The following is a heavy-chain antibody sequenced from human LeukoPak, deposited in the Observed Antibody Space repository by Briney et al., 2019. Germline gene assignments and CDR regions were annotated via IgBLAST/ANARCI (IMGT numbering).Heavy chain of an antibody. CDR2: ISGSGGST. CDR1: GFTFSTYA. V-gene: IGHV3-23*01. Sequence: GGSLRLSCAASGFTFSTYAMNWVRQAPGKGLEWVSGISGSGGSTWYADSVKGRFTISRDNSKNTLYLQMNRLRAEDTATYYCAKYKTGPPYGLDVWGQGTTVTVSS. J-gene: IGHJ6*02. D-gene: IGHD1-14*01. CDR3: AKYKTGPPYGLDV.